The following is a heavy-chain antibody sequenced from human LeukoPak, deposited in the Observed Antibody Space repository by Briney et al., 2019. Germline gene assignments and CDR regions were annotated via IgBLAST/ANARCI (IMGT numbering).Heavy chain of an antibody. CDR2: ISYDGSNK. CDR1: GFTFSSYG. D-gene: IGHD3-10*01. Sequence: GRSLRLSCAASGFTFSSYGMHWVRQAPGKGLEGVAVISYDGSNKYYADSVKGRFTISRDSSKNTLYLQMNSLRAEDTAVYYCAKDRYYYGSGSYYNGYYYGMDVWGQGTTVTVSS. J-gene: IGHJ6*02. CDR3: AKDRYYYGSGSYYNGYYYGMDV. V-gene: IGHV3-30*18.